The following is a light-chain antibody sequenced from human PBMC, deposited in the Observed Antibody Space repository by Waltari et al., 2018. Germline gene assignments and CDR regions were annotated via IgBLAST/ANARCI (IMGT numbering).Light chain of an antibody. CDR2: GAS. V-gene: IGKV1-33*01. J-gene: IGKJ4*01. CDR1: HELRDD. Sequence: DIQMTQSPSSLSASVGDKVTITCQASHELRDDLNWYQQKRGKAPKLLIYGASNLETGVSSRFSGGRSGTDFIFSINNVQPEDIGTYYCQQYHGLPLTFGGGTTVEI. CDR3: QQYHGLPLT.